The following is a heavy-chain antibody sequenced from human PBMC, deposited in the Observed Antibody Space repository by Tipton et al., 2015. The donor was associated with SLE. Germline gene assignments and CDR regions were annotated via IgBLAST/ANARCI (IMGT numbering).Heavy chain of an antibody. J-gene: IGHJ4*02. Sequence: TLSLTCAVYGGSFSGYYWSWIRQPPGKGLEWIGEINHSGSTNYNPSLKSRVTISVDTSKNQFSLKLSSVTAADTAVYYCATLKFFGKLGIGRDYWGQGTLVTVSS. CDR1: GGSFSGYY. D-gene: IGHD3-3*01. V-gene: IGHV4-34*01. CDR3: ATLKFFGKLGIGRDY. CDR2: INHSGST.